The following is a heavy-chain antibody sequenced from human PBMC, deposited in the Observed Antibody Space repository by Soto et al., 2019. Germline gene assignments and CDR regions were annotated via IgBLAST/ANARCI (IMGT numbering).Heavy chain of an antibody. V-gene: IGHV3-23*01. CDR1: GFTFSSYA. Sequence: EVQLLESGGGLVQPGGSLRLSCAASGFTFSSYAMSWVRQAPGKGLEWVSAISGSGGSTYYADSVKGRFTISRDNSRNTLYLQMNSLRAEDTAVYYCAKDDSSSWSVYYYYGMDVWGQGTTVTVSS. D-gene: IGHD6-13*01. CDR2: ISGSGGST. CDR3: AKDDSSSWSVYYYYGMDV. J-gene: IGHJ6*02.